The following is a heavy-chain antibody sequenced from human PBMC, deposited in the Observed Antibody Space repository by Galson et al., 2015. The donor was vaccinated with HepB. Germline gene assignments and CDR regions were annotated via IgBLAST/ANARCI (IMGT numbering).Heavy chain of an antibody. CDR1: GGTFSSYA. V-gene: IGHV1-69*10. CDR3: ARGRDSSSSLLGMDV. J-gene: IGHJ6*02. D-gene: IGHD6-6*01. CDR2: IIPILGTA. Sequence: SVKVSCKASGGTFSSYAISWVRQAPGQGLEWMGGIIPILGTANYAQKFQGRVTITADKSTSTAYMELSSLRSKDTAVYYCARGRDSSSSLLGMDVWGQGTTVTVSS.